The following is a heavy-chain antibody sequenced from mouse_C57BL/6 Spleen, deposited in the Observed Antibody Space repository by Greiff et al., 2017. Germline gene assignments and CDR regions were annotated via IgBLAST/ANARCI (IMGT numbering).Heavy chain of an antibody. Sequence: EVNVVESGEGLVKPGGSLKLSCAASGFTFSSYAMSWVRQTPEKRLEWVAYISSGGDYIYYADTVKGRFTISRDNARNTLYLQMSSLKSEDTAMYYCTRDRSNYLYYFDYWGQGTTLTVSS. CDR3: TRDRSNYLYYFDY. CDR1: GFTFSSYA. J-gene: IGHJ2*01. V-gene: IGHV5-9-1*02. CDR2: ISSGGDYI. D-gene: IGHD2-5*01.